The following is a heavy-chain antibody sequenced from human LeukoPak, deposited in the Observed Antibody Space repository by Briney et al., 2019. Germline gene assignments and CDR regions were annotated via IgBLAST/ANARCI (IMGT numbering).Heavy chain of an antibody. CDR3: AAGGDYYYHMDV. CDR2: ISSSSTTI. D-gene: IGHD3-10*01. J-gene: IGHJ6*03. CDR1: GFSLNTYS. Sequence: GGSLRLSCAASGFSLNTYSMNWVRQAPGKGLEWVSYISSSSTTIYYADSVKGRFTISRDNAKNSVYQQMNSLRAEDTAVYHCAAGGDYYYHMDVWGKGTTVTVSS. V-gene: IGHV3-48*04.